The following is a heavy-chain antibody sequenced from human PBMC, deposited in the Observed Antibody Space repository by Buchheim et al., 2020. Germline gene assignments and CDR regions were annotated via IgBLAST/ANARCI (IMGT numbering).Heavy chain of an antibody. CDR3: VKGVRSNDS. Sequence: EIQLVESGGGLVQPGGSVTLSCAASGFTFSNSWMHWIRQAPGMGLEWVANINQDGSETTYVDSVKGRFTISRDNAKKSLYLQMNSLRVEDTAVYYCVKGVRSNDSWGRGTL. V-gene: IGHV3-7*03. CDR2: INQDGSET. D-gene: IGHD1-26*01. J-gene: IGHJ5*01. CDR1: GFTFSNSW.